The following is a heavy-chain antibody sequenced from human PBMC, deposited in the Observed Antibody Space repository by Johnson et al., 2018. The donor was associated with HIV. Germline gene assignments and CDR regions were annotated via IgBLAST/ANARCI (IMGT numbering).Heavy chain of an antibody. Sequence: VQVVESGGGVVRPEGSLRLSCATSGFIFDDYAMGWVRQVPGKGLEWVSGINWNGGSTAYADSVKGRFTISRDNAKNSLYLQMDSLRAKDTAVYYCARDASWDDAFDIWGQGTLVTVSS. CDR1: GFIFDDYA. CDR2: INWNGGST. D-gene: IGHD2-2*01. CDR3: ARDASWDDAFDI. V-gene: IGHV3-20*04. J-gene: IGHJ3*02.